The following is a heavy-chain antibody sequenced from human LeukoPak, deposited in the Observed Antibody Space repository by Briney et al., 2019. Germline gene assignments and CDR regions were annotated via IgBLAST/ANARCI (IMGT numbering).Heavy chain of an antibody. CDR1: GFTSSSYA. Sequence: GSLRLSCAASGFTSSSYAMSLVRQAPGKGLEWVSGISGSGGGTYYADSVKGRFTISRDNSKNTLYLQMNSLRAEDTAIYYCSKDRTTSGGAEGYWGQGTLVTVSA. CDR3: SKDRTTSGGAEGY. V-gene: IGHV3-23*01. CDR2: ISGSGGGT. D-gene: IGHD3-10*01. J-gene: IGHJ4*02.